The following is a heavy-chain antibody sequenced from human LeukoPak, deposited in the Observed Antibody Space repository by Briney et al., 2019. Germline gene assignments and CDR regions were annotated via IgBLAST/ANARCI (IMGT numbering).Heavy chain of an antibody. CDR3: ARRNAMDV. J-gene: IGHJ6*02. Sequence: GGSLRLSCAASGFTFSNYWMTWVRQAPGKGLEWVANINRDGSARYYVDSVKGRFTISRDDAKSSLYLQMNSLRAEDTAVYYCARRNAMDVWGQGTTVIVFS. CDR1: GFTFSNYW. CDR2: INRDGSAR. V-gene: IGHV3-7*03.